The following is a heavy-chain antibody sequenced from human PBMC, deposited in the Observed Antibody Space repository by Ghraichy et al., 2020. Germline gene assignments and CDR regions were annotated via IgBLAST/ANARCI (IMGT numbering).Heavy chain of an antibody. CDR2: IWYDGSNK. CDR3: ARGLELPFYYYYGMDV. CDR1: GFTFSSYG. V-gene: IGHV3-33*01. D-gene: IGHD1-7*01. J-gene: IGHJ6*02. Sequence: LSLTCAASGFTFSSYGMHWVRQAPGKGLEWVAVIWYDGSNKYYADSVKGRFTISRDNSKNTLYLQMNSLRAEDTAVYYCARGLELPFYYYYGMDVWGQGTTVTVSS.